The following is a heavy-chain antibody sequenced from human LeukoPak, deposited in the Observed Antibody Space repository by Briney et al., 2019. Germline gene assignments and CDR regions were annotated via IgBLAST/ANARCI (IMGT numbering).Heavy chain of an antibody. CDR2: IYYGGST. Sequence: SETLSLTCTVSGGSIISSSYYWGWIRQPPGKGLEWIGNIYYGGSTYYNPSLKSRATMSVDTSMNQFSLKLSSVTAADTAVYYCARGGTTYDYWGQGTLVTVSS. J-gene: IGHJ4*02. CDR3: ARGGTTYDY. D-gene: IGHD1-1*01. CDR1: GGSIISSSYY. V-gene: IGHV4-39*01.